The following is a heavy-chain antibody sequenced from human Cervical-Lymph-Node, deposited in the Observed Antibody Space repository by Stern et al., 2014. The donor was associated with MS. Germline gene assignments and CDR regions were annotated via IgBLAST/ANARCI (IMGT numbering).Heavy chain of an antibody. V-gene: IGHV3-15*01. D-gene: IGHD3-10*01. Sequence: EVHLVESGGGLVKPGGSLRLSCAGSGFTFNNAWMTWVRQAPGRGLEWVGRIKSETDGATTDYAAPGKGRFTISRNRTENTLYLQMNSLKIEDTAVYYCTTPLITVLRRVRKDAWGQGTTVTVSS. J-gene: IGHJ6*02. CDR3: TTPLITVLRRVRKDA. CDR1: GFTFNNAW. CDR2: IKSETDGATT.